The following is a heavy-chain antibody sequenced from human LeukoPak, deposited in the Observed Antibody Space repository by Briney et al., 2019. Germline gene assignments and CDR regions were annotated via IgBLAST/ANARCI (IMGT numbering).Heavy chain of an antibody. J-gene: IGHJ6*03. CDR1: GYTFTGYY. D-gene: IGHD5-12*01. Sequence: ASVKVSCKASGYTFTGYYMHWVRQAPGQGLEWMGWINPNSGGTYYAQKFQGRVTMTSDTSVSSAYMELSRLKSDDRAVYYCARIRGYSGYEPTDYYYYYYMDVWGKGTTVTISS. V-gene: IGHV1-2*02. CDR2: INPNSGGT. CDR3: ARIRGYSGYEPTDYYYYYYMDV.